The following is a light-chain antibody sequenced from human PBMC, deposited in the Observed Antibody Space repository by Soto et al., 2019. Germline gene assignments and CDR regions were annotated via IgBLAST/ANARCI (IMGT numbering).Light chain of an antibody. CDR2: DNN. CDR3: GTWDSSLSAGGV. V-gene: IGLV1-51*01. Sequence: QSLLTQPPAVSAAPGQKVTISCSGSSSNIGNNYVSWYQQLPGTAPKLLIYDNNKRPSGIPDRFSGSKSGTSATLGITGLQTGEEADYYCGTWDSSLSAGGVFGTGTKVTVL. CDR1: SSNIGNNY. J-gene: IGLJ1*01.